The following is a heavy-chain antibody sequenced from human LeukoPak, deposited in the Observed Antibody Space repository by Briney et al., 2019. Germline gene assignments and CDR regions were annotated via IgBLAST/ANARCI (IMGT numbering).Heavy chain of an antibody. D-gene: IGHD3-22*01. Sequence: SETLSLTCTVSGGSISSSSYYWGWIRQPPGKGLEWIGSIYYSGSTYYNPSLKSRVTISVDTSKNQFSLNLNSVTAADTAVYYCASLFAASSGYYSEWFDPWGQGTLVTVSS. CDR2: IYYSGST. CDR1: GGSISSSSYY. J-gene: IGHJ5*02. CDR3: ASLFAASSGYYSEWFDP. V-gene: IGHV4-39*07.